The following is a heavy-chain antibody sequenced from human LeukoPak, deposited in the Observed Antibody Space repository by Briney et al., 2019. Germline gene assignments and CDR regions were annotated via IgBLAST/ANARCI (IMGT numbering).Heavy chain of an antibody. CDR2: ISGSGDRI. Sequence: GGSLRLSCAASGFTIGSYGMGWVRQAPGKGLEWISIISGSGDRIDYADSVKGRFTISRDNSRNTVSLQMHSLRVEDTAVYYCANGGKSGSRYYLYWYMDVWGKGTTVTVSS. CDR3: ANGGKSGSRYYLYWYMDV. CDR1: GFTIGSYG. J-gene: IGHJ6*03. V-gene: IGHV3-23*01. D-gene: IGHD3-22*01.